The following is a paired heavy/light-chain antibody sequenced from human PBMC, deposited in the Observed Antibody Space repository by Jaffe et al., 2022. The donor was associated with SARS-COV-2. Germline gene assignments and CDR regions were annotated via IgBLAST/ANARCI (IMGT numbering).Heavy chain of an antibody. CDR3: ARGISEYSTSWYGPFDS. CDR2: TSTSGTTK. Sequence: EVLLVESGGGLAQPGGSLRLSCAASGFTFSSFEMNWVRQAPGQGLEWISYTSTSGTTKYYADSVKARFSVSRDNSKSEVYLQMNSLRAEDTAVYFCARGISEYSTSWYGPFDSWGQGTLVTVSS. V-gene: IGHV3-48*03. D-gene: IGHD6-13*01. CDR1: GFTFSSFE. J-gene: IGHJ4*02.
Light chain of an antibody. CDR1: ETISDW. Sequence: DIQMTQSPSTLSASVGDRITITCRASETISDWLAWYQQKPGKAPKFLIYKASTLESGVPSRFSGSGSGTEFTLTITSLQPDDFATYYCQQYKRGYTFGLGTKVDI. CDR3: QQYKRGYT. V-gene: IGKV1-5*03. CDR2: KAS. J-gene: IGKJ2*01.